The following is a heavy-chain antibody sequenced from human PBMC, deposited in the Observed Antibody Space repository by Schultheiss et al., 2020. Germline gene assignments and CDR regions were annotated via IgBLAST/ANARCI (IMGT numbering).Heavy chain of an antibody. J-gene: IGHJ3*02. CDR1: GFTFSSYA. V-gene: IGHV3-21*01. CDR3: ARDQSDIVATDAFDI. Sequence: GESLKISCAASGFTFSSYAMSWVRQAPGKGLEWVSSISSSSSYIYYADSVKGRFTISRDNAKNSLYLQMNSLRAEDTAVYYCARDQSDIVATDAFDIWGQGTMVTVSS. CDR2: ISSSSSYI. D-gene: IGHD5-12*01.